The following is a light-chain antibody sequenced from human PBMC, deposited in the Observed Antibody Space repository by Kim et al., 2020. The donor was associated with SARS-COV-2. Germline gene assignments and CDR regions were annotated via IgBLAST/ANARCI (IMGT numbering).Light chain of an antibody. Sequence: SPGERATLSCRASQSVSSSYLGWYQQKPGQAPRLLIYGTSSRATGVPDRFSGSGSGTDFTLTISRLEPEDFAVYYCQQYGSSPLTFGGGTKVEIK. CDR2: GTS. V-gene: IGKV3-20*01. CDR1: QSVSSSY. CDR3: QQYGSSPLT. J-gene: IGKJ4*01.